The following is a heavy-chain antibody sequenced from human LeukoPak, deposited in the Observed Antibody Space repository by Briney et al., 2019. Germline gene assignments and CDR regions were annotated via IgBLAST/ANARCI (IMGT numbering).Heavy chain of an antibody. V-gene: IGHV1-46*01. D-gene: IGHD1-26*01. J-gene: IGHJ4*02. CDR2: INPSGGST. Sequence: ASVKVSCKASEYTFTSYYMHWVRQAPGQGLEWMGIINPSGGSTSYAQKFQGRVTMTEDTSTDTAYMELSSLRSEDTAVYYCAADSGSYHYWGQGTLVTVSS. CDR1: EYTFTSYY. CDR3: AADSGSYHY.